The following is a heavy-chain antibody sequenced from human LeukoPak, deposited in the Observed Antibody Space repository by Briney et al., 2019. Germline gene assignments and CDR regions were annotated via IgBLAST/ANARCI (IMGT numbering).Heavy chain of an antibody. J-gene: IGHJ4*02. Sequence: PSETLSLTCAVYGGSFSGYYWSWVRQAPGKGLEWVSVIYSGGSTYYADSVKGRFTISRDNSKNTLYLQMNSLRAEDTAVYYCASSGSGLRFLEWLPPYYFDYWGQGTLVTVSS. V-gene: IGHV3-66*01. CDR3: ASSGSGLRFLEWLPPYYFDY. CDR2: IYSGGST. D-gene: IGHD3-3*01. CDR1: GGSFSGYY.